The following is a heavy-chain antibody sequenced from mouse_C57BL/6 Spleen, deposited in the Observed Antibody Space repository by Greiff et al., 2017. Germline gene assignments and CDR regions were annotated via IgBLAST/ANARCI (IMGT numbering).Heavy chain of an antibody. V-gene: IGHV1-69*01. CDR3: ARGIYYDYIDD. J-gene: IGHJ2*01. Sequence: QVQLKEPGAELVMPGASVKLSCKASGYTFTSYWMHWVKQRPGQGLEWIGEIDPSDSYTNYNQKFKGKSTLTVDKSSSTAYMQLSSLTSEDSAVYYCARGIYYDYIDDWGQGTTLTVSS. CDR2: IDPSDSYT. CDR1: GYTFTSYW. D-gene: IGHD2-4*01.